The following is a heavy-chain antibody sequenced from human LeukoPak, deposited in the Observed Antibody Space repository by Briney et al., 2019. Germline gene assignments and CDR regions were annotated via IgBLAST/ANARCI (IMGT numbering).Heavy chain of an antibody. V-gene: IGHV3-48*01. CDR1: GFTFNKYP. D-gene: IGHD3-16*01. CDR3: VRDLNWAFDY. Sequence: GGSLRLSCAASGFTFNKYPMNWVRQAPGKGLEWISNIRDDSDATTYADSVKGRFTISRDNAKNSLYLQMNSLRAEDTAVYYCVRDLNWAFDYWGQGTLVTVST. J-gene: IGHJ4*02. CDR2: IRDDSDAT.